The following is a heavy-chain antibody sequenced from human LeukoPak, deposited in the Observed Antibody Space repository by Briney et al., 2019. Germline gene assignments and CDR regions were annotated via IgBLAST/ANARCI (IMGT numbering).Heavy chain of an antibody. V-gene: IGHV3-11*01. CDR1: GFTFSDYY. J-gene: IGHJ3*02. CDR3: ARAYSSIVAYDAFDI. Sequence: GGSLRLSCAASGFTFSDYYMSWIRQAPGKGLEWVSYISSSGSTIYYADSVKGRFTISRDNAKNSLYLQMNSLRAEDTAVYYCARAYSSIVAYDAFDIWGQGTMVTVSS. CDR2: ISSSGSTI. D-gene: IGHD5-12*01.